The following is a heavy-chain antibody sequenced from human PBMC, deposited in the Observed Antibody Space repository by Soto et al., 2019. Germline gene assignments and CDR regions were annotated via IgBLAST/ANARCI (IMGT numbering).Heavy chain of an antibody. V-gene: IGHV3-30-3*01. Sequence: GGSLRLSCAASGFTFSSYAMHWVRQAPGKGLEWVAVISYDGSNKYYADSVKGRFTISRDNSKNTLYLQMNSLRAEDTAVYYCARVRYYDILTGSLGYFDYWGQGTLVTVSS. D-gene: IGHD3-9*01. J-gene: IGHJ4*02. CDR1: GFTFSSYA. CDR3: ARVRYYDILTGSLGYFDY. CDR2: ISYDGSNK.